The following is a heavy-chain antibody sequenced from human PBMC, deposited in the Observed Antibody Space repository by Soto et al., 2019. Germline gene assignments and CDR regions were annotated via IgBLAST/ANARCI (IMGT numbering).Heavy chain of an antibody. CDR1: GGTFSRHA. CDR3: ARGWGYDSNDYYYAY. D-gene: IGHD3-22*01. CDR2: IIPIFGTA. V-gene: IGHV1-69*01. Sequence: QVQLVQSGAEVRKPGSSVKVSCKASGGTFSRHAISWVRQAPGQGLEWMGGIIPIFGTANHAQKFQGRCTIIADETTSTVYMELSSLRSEDTAMYYCARGWGYDSNDYYYAYWGQGTLVIVSS. J-gene: IGHJ4*02.